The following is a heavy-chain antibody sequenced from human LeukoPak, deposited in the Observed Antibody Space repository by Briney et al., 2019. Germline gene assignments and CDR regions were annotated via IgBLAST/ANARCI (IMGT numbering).Heavy chain of an antibody. V-gene: IGHV4-4*07. D-gene: IGHD5-12*01. Sequence: SETLSLTCTASGGSISSYYWSWIRQPAGKGLEWIGRIYTSGSTNYNPSLKSRVTMSVDTSKNQFSLKLSSVTAADTAVYYCARDRIYNGYSGWFDPWGQGTLVTVSS. J-gene: IGHJ5*02. CDR1: GGSISSYY. CDR2: IYTSGST. CDR3: ARDRIYNGYSGWFDP.